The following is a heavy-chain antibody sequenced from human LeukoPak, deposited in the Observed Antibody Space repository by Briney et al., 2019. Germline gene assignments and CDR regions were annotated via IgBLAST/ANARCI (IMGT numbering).Heavy chain of an antibody. CDR3: ARDQRRPAAKGAFDI. V-gene: IGHV1-46*01. CDR1: GYTFTSYY. Sequence: ASVKVSCKASGYTFTSYYMHWVRQAPGQGLEWMGIINPSGGSTSYAQKFQGRVTMTRDTSTSTVYMELSSLRSEDTAVYYCARDQRRPAAKGAFDIWGQGTMVTVSS. CDR2: INPSGGST. D-gene: IGHD6-25*01. J-gene: IGHJ3*02.